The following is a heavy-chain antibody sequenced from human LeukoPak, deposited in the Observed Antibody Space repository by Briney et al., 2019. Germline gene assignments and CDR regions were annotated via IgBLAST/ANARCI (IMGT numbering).Heavy chain of an antibody. J-gene: IGHJ6*03. CDR3: ARAGSDGLGQSYYYYYYMDV. V-gene: IGHV3-33*08. CDR1: GFVFSTYW. CDR2: IWYDGSNK. Sequence: GGSLRLSCAASGFVFSTYWMTWVRQAPGKGLEWVAVIWYDGSNKYYADSVKGRFTISRDNSKNTLYLQMNSLRAEDTAVYYCARAGSDGLGQSYYYYYYMDVWGKGTTVTVSS. D-gene: IGHD4-17*01.